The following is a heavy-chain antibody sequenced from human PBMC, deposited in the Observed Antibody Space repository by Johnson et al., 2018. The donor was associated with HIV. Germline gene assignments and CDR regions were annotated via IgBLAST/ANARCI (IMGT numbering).Heavy chain of an antibody. J-gene: IGHJ3*02. CDR3: ARAQLLPDDAFNK. D-gene: IGHD6-6*01. V-gene: IGHV3-9*01. CDR2: ISWNSGSI. Sequence: VLLVESGGGVVQPGRSLRLSCAASGFTFSSYAMHWVRQAPVKGLEWVSGISWNSGSIGYADSVKGRFTISRDNAKNTLYLQLNSLRVEDTAIYYCARAQLLPDDAFNKWGQGTMVTVSS. CDR1: GFTFSSYA.